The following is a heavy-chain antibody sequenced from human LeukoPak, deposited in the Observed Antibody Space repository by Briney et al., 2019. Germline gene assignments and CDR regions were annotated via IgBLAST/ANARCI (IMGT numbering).Heavy chain of an antibody. CDR1: GYTFTSYG. Sequence: ASVKVSCKASGYTFTSYGIIWVRQAPGQGLEWMGWISTYNGNTNYAQKIQGRVTMTRDMATSTDYMEVSSLKSEDTAVYYCARDNSQGDSAWWFDPWGQGTLVTVSS. CDR2: ISTYNGNT. J-gene: IGHJ5*02. CDR3: ARDNSQGDSAWWFDP. D-gene: IGHD1-26*01. V-gene: IGHV1-18*01.